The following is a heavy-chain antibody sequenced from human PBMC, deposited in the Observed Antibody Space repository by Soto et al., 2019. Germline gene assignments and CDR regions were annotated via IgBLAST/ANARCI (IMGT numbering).Heavy chain of an antibody. J-gene: IGHJ6*02. CDR3: ARDFLYGMDV. V-gene: IGHV3-30-3*01. CDR2: ISYDGSNK. CDR1: GFAFSSYA. Sequence: GGSLRLSCGASGFAFSSYAMHWVRQAPGKGLEWVAVISYDGSNKYYADSVKGRFTISRDNSKNTLYLQMNSLRAEDTAVYYCARDFLYGMDVWGQGTTVTVSS.